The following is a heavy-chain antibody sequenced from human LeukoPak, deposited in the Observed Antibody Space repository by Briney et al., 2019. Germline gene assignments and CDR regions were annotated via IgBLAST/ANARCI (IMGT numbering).Heavy chain of an antibody. V-gene: IGHV3-30-3*01. J-gene: IGHJ4*02. CDR1: GFTFSSYW. CDR3: ARPGSEWQWLPPDY. CDR2: ISYDRSNE. Sequence: GGSLRLSCAASGFTFSSYWMHWVRQAPGKGLGWVAIISYDRSNEHYADSGNGRFTIARDNPKNTLYPQIISLRADATAIYFCARPGSEWQWLPPDYRGPRTLVTVSS. D-gene: IGHD6-19*01.